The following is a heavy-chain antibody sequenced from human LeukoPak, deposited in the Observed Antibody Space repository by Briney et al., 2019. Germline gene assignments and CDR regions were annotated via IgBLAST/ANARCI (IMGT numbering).Heavy chain of an antibody. Sequence: GASVKVSCKASGYTFTGYYMHWVRQAPGQGLEWMGWINPNSGGTNYAQKFQGRVTMTRDTSTSTVYMELSSLRSEDTAVYYCAREKTTVVPYYFDYWGQGTLVTVSS. J-gene: IGHJ4*02. CDR1: GYTFTGYY. V-gene: IGHV1-2*02. CDR3: AREKTTVVPYYFDY. CDR2: INPNSGGT. D-gene: IGHD4-23*01.